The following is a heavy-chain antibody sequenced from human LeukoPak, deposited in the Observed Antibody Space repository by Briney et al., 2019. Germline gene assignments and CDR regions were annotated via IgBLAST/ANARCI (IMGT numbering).Heavy chain of an antibody. V-gene: IGHV4-31*03. CDR1: DGSISSGGYY. Sequence: SETLSLTCTVSDGSISSGGYYWSWIRQHPGKGLEWIGYIYYSGSTYYNPSLKSRVTISVDTSKNQFSLKLSSVTAADTAVYYCARGERLVVAATSWFDPWGQGTLVTVSS. CDR2: IYYSGST. D-gene: IGHD2-15*01. CDR3: ARGERLVVAATSWFDP. J-gene: IGHJ5*02.